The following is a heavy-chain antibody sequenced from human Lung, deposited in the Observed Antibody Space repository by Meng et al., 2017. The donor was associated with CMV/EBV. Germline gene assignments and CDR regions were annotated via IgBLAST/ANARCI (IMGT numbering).Heavy chain of an antibody. CDR3: TRDGDYYDATLH. V-gene: IGHV3-74*01. CDR1: GFTFSSYW. J-gene: IGHJ4*02. D-gene: IGHD3-16*01. CDR2: IDSDGSST. Sequence: GGSLRLSCAASGFTFSSYWMHWVRQAPGKGLEWVSRIDSDGSSTTYAESVKARFTISRDNAKNTLFLQMISLRAEDTAVYYCTRDGDYYDATLHWGQGSLVTVSS.